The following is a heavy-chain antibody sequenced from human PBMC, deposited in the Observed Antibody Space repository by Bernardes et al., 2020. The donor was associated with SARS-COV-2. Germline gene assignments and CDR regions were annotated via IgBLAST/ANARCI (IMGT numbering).Heavy chain of an antibody. D-gene: IGHD3-10*01. CDR3: VASNWASGDAFDV. Sequence: ASVKVSCKASGYTFTAYYIHFVRQAPGQGLEWMGWVSGASGGTTFAQKFQGRVTMTRDTSISTAYMAFSSLRPDDSAMYYCVASNWASGDAFDVWGQGTLVTGSS. CDR2: VSGASGGT. CDR1: GYTFTAYY. J-gene: IGHJ3*01. V-gene: IGHV1-2*02.